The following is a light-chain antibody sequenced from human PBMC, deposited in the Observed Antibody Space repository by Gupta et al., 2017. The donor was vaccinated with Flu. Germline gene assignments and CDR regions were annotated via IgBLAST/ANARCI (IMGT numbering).Light chain of an antibody. Sequence: SVTISCTGTSSDVGGYTYVSWYQQHPGKAPKLMIYEVSNRPSGISNRFSGSKCGSTASLTISGLQAEDEGNYYCSSYAGSYTWVFGGGTKLTVL. CDR3: SSYAGSYTWV. CDR1: SSDVGGYTY. CDR2: EVS. V-gene: IGLV2-11*03. J-gene: IGLJ3*02.